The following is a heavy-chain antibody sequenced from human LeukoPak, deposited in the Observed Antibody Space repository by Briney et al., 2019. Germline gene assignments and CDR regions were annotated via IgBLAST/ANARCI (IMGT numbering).Heavy chain of an antibody. V-gene: IGHV4-4*08. CDR3: ARDSVGYSNYEYMDV. CDR2: IYTSGST. J-gene: IGHJ6*03. Sequence: SETLSLTCTVSGGSISSYYWSWIRQPPGKGLEWIGHIYTSGSTNYNPSLKSRVTISVDTSKNQFSLNLSSVTAADTAVYYCARDSVGYSNYEYMDVWGKGTTVTVSS. D-gene: IGHD4-11*01. CDR1: GGSISSYY.